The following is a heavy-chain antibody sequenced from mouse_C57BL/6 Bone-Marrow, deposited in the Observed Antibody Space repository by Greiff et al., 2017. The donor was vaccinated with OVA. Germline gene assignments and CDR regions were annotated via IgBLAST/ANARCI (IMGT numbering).Heavy chain of an antibody. D-gene: IGHD4-1*02. J-gene: IGHJ2*01. Sequence: VQLQQSGAELVRPGASVTLSCKASGYTFTDYEMHWVKQTPVHGLEWIGAIDPETGGTAYNQKFKGKAILTADKSSSTAYMELRSLTSEDSAVYYCTPQLGRFDNWGQGTTLTVSS. CDR1: GYTFTDYE. V-gene: IGHV1-15*01. CDR3: TPQLGRFDN. CDR2: IDPETGGT.